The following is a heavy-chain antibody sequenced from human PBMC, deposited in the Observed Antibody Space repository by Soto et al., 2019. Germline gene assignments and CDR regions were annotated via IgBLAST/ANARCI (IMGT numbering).Heavy chain of an antibody. CDR1: GYTFITYG. Sequence: QVQLVQSGAELKKPGASVKVSCKTSGYTFITYGLSWVRQAPGQGLEWMGWMSAYSGDTSYAQKVQDRVTMTRDTSTSTAYMQLRNLRSDDTDVYWCVREVQRGEYVTFGYWSQGTLVTVSS. J-gene: IGHJ4*02. D-gene: IGHD4-17*01. CDR2: MSAYSGDT. V-gene: IGHV1-18*01. CDR3: VREVQRGEYVTFGY.